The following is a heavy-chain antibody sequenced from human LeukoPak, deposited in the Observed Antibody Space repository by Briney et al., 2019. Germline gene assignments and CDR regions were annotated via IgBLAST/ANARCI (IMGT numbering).Heavy chain of an antibody. CDR2: ISYDGSNK. Sequence: PGGSLRLSCAASGFTFSSYWMSWVRQAPGKGLEWVAVISYDGSNKYYADSVKGRFTISRDNSKNTLYLQMNSLRAEDTAVYYCATGWGLWASFQHWGQGTLVTVSS. J-gene: IGHJ1*01. D-gene: IGHD5-18*01. CDR1: GFTFSSYW. CDR3: ATGWGLWASFQH. V-gene: IGHV3-30-3*01.